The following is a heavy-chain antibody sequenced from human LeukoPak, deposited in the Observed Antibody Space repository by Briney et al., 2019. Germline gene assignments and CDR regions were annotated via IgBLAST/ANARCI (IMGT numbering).Heavy chain of an antibody. CDR3: ARADWGSIDY. CDR1: GFTFSHYW. V-gene: IGHV3-7*01. Sequence: PGESLRLSCAASGFTFSHYWMAWVRQAPGKGLEWVAIIRPDANDGSYVDSVKGRFTISRDNAKNSLSLQLNSLRAEDTAVYFCARADWGSIDYWGQGALVTVSS. J-gene: IGHJ4*02. CDR2: IRPDANDG. D-gene: IGHD7-27*01.